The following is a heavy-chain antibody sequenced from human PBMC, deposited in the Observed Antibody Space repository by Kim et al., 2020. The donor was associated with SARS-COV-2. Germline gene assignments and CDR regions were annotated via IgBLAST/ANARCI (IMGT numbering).Heavy chain of an antibody. CDR3: ARGGSGYYSNY. Sequence: TRYSPSFQGQVTISADKSISTAYLQWSSLKASDTAMYYCARGGSGYYSNYWGQGTLVTVSS. J-gene: IGHJ4*02. CDR2: T. V-gene: IGHV5-51*01. D-gene: IGHD3-3*01.